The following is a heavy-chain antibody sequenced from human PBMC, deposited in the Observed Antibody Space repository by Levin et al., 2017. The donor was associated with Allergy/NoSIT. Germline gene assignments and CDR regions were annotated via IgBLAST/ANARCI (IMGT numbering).Heavy chain of an antibody. J-gene: IGHJ4*02. Sequence: NPGGSLRLSCTVSGGSISSYYWSWIRQPPGKGLEWIGYIYYSGSTNYNPSLKSRVTISVDTSKNQFSLKLSSVTAADTAVYYCARAVAYSSNFDYWGQGTLVTVSS. V-gene: IGHV4-59*01. CDR2: IYYSGST. CDR3: ARAVAYSSNFDY. D-gene: IGHD6-13*01. CDR1: GGSISSYY.